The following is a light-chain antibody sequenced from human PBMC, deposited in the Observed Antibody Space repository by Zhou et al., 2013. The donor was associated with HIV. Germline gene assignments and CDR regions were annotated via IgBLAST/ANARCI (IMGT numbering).Light chain of an antibody. J-gene: IGKJ4*01. CDR2: DAS. CDR3: QQYAIFPRS. Sequence: DIQMTQSPSSLSASVGDRVTITCQASQDISNYLNWYQQKPGKAPKVVIYDASNLESGVPSRFSGRGSGTHFSLNISGLQPEDLGSYYCQQYAIFPRSFGGGTKVEI. V-gene: IGKV1-33*01. CDR1: QDISNY.